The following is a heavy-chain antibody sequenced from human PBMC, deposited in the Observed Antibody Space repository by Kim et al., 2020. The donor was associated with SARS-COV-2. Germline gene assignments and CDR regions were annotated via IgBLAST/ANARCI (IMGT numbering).Heavy chain of an antibody. CDR2: ISYDGSNK. J-gene: IGHJ6*01. D-gene: IGHD6-13*01. CDR1: GFTFSSYA. CDR3: ARQQYSSSWGYYRLDV. V-gene: IGHV3-30-3*01. Sequence: GGSLRLSCAASGFTFSSYAMHWVRQAPGKGLEWVAVISYDGSNKYYADSVKGRFTISRDNSKNTLYLQMNSLRAEDTAVYYCARQQYSSSWGYYRLDVLG.